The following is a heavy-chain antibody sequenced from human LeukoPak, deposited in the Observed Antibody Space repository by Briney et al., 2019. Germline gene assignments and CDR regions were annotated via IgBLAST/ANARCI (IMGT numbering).Heavy chain of an antibody. CDR3: AREYGITMVRGVIPEGIAFDI. D-gene: IGHD3-10*01. Sequence: SETLSLTCTVSGGSISSGDYSWSWIRQPPGKGLEWIGYIYYSGSTYYNPSLKSRVTISVDTSKNQFSLKLSSVTAADTAVYYCAREYGITMVRGVIPEGIAFDIWGQGTMVTVSS. CDR1: GGSISSGDYS. V-gene: IGHV4-30-4*08. CDR2: IYYSGST. J-gene: IGHJ3*02.